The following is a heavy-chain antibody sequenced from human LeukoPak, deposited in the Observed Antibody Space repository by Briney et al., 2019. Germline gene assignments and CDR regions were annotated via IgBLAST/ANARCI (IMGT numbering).Heavy chain of an antibody. CDR1: GFSFSASS. Sequence: GGSLRLSCEASGFSFSASSMNWVRQAPGKGLEWVSSIFGDGPGLYYADSVKGRFTISRDNGKNSVYLEMNSLRDDDTAVYYCTREGGSTDAGFWGQGTLVTVSS. V-gene: IGHV3-21*06. J-gene: IGHJ4*02. CDR3: TREGGSTDAGF. CDR2: IFGDGPGL. D-gene: IGHD5/OR15-5a*01.